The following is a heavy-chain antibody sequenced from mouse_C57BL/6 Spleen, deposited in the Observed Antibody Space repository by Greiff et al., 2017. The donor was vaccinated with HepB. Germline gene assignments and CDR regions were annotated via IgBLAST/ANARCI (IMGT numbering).Heavy chain of an antibody. Sequence: QVQLQQSGAELVRPGTSVKVSCKASGYAFTNYLIEWVKQRPGQGLEWIGVINPGSGGTNYNEKFKGKATLTADKSSSTAYMQLSSLTSEDSAVYFCARSLWALDYWGQGTTLTVSS. D-gene: IGHD1-1*01. CDR2: INPGSGGT. J-gene: IGHJ2*01. CDR3: ARSLWALDY. V-gene: IGHV1-54*01. CDR1: GYAFTNYL.